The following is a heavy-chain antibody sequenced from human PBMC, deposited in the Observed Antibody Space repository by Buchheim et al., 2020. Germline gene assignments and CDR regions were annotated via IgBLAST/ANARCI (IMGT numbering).Heavy chain of an antibody. V-gene: IGHV3-66*01. CDR1: GFTVSSNY. CDR3: ARDSYSLIAARTFYYYGMDV. D-gene: IGHD6-6*01. J-gene: IGHJ6*02. Sequence: EVQLVESGGGLVQPGGSLRLSCAVSGFTVSSNYMSWVRQAPGKGLEWVSVIYSGGSTYYADSVKGRFTISRDNSKNTLYLQMNSLRAEDTAVYYCARDSYSLIAARTFYYYGMDVWGQGTT. CDR2: IYSGGST.